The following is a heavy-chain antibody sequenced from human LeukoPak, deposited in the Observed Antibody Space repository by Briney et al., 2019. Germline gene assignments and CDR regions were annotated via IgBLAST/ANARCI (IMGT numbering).Heavy chain of an antibody. CDR2: IIPIFGTA. J-gene: IGHJ4*02. D-gene: IGHD2-2*01. CDR1: GGTFSSYA. CDR3: AYCSSTSCYFDY. Sequence: SVKVSCKASGGTFSSYAISWVRQAPGQGLEWMGGIIPIFGTANYAQKFQGRVTITADESMSTAYMELSSLRSEDTAVYYCAYCSSTSCYFDYWGQGTLVTVSS. V-gene: IGHV1-69*01.